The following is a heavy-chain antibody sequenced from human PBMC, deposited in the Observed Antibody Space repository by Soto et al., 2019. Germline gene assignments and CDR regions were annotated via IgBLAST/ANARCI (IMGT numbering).Heavy chain of an antibody. D-gene: IGHD3-22*01. V-gene: IGHV1-46*01. CDR2: INPSGGDT. CDR1: GYTFTTYY. J-gene: IGHJ4*02. CDR3: ARIVTGY. Sequence: QVQLVQSGAEVKKPGASVKVSCKPSGYTFTTYYIHWVRQAPGQGLEWMGTINPSGGDTAYAQKFQGRVTMTMDTSTTTVYMELRSLRPEDTAVYYCARIVTGYWGQGTLVTVSS.